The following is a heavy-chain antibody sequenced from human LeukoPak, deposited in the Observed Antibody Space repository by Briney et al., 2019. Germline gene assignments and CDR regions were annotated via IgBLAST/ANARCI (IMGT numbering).Heavy chain of an antibody. J-gene: IGHJ4*02. CDR3: ADRGEQQLVTGGY. D-gene: IGHD6-13*01. V-gene: IGHV4-34*01. CDR2: INHSGST. Sequence: SETLSLTCAVYGGSFSGYYWSWIRQPPGKGLEWIREINHSGSTNYNPSLKSRVTISVDTSKNQFSLKLSSVTAADTAVYYCADRGEQQLVTGGYWGQGTLVTVSS. CDR1: GGSFSGYY.